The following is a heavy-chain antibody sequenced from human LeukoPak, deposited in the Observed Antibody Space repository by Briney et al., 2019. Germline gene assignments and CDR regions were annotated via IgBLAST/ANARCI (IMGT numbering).Heavy chain of an antibody. CDR3: AREAQWLSTYGMDV. V-gene: IGHV3-30*03. J-gene: IGHJ6*02. CDR2: ISYDGSNK. CDR1: GFTFSSYG. D-gene: IGHD6-19*01. Sequence: PGGSLRLSCAASGFTFSSYGMHWVRQAPGKGLEWVAVISYDGSNKYYADSVKGRFTISRDYSKNTLYLQMNSLRAEDTAVYYCAREAQWLSTYGMDVWGQGTTVTVSS.